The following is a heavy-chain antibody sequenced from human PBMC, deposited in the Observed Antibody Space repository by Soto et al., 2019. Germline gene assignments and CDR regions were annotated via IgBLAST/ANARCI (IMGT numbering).Heavy chain of an antibody. CDR2: INHSGST. V-gene: IGHV4-34*01. J-gene: IGHJ6*02. CDR3: ARGGIVVVPAARSYYYGMDV. D-gene: IGHD2-2*01. CDR1: GGSFSGYY. Sequence: SETLSLTCAVYGGSFSGYYWSWIRQPPGKGLEWIGEINHSGSTNYNPSLESRVTISVDTSKNQFSLKLSSVTAADTAVYSCARGGIVVVPAARSYYYGMDVWGQGTTVTVSS.